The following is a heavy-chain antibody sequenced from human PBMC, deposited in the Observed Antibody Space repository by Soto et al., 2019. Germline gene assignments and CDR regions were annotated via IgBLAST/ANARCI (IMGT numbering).Heavy chain of an antibody. J-gene: IGHJ4*02. CDR3: ARQRLWGTSGYYYFEN. CDR1: GHIFSNYW. V-gene: IGHV5-51*01. D-gene: IGHD3-22*01. Sequence: GESLKISCKGSGHIFSNYWIGWVGQMPGKGLEWMGIIYPGDSDTRYSPSFQGQVTITVDKSINTAYLQWSRLKASDTAIYYCARQRLWGTSGYYYFENWGQGTLVTVSS. CDR2: IYPGDSDT.